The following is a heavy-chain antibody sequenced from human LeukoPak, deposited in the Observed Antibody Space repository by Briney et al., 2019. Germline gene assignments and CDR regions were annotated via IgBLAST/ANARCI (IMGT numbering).Heavy chain of an antibody. CDR2: INAGNGNT. V-gene: IGHV1-3*01. CDR3: AREISSGSYGRSAFDI. Sequence: ASVKVSCKASGYTFTSYAMHWVRQAPGQRLEWMGWINAGNGNTKYSQELQGRVTMTTDTSTSTAYMELRSLRSDDTAVYYCAREISSGSYGRSAFDIWGQGTMVTVSS. CDR1: GYTFTSYA. J-gene: IGHJ3*02. D-gene: IGHD6-19*01.